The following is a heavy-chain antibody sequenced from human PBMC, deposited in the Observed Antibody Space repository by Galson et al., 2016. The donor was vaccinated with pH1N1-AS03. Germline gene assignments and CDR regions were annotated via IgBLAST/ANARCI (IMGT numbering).Heavy chain of an antibody. CDR2: ASNDGKNK. D-gene: IGHD2/OR15-2a*01. Sequence: SLRLSCAVSGFHLNDYAMHWVRQAPRKGLEWMAAASNDGKNKWYADSVKGRFTISRDNSKNTLYLQVNSVRAEDTAAYYCARDALLSLPGGIDYWGQGTLVAVSS. CDR1: GFHLNDYA. V-gene: IGHV3-30*04. CDR3: ARDALLSLPGGIDY. J-gene: IGHJ4*02.